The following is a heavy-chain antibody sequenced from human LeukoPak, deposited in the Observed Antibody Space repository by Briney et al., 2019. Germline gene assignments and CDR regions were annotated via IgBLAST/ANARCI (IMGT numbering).Heavy chain of an antibody. CDR2: ISGSGGST. CDR3: AKGPAGDLTYYFDY. V-gene: IGHV3-23*01. Sequence: GGSLRLSCAASGFTFSSYSMNWVRQAPGKELEWVSAISGSGGSTYYADSVKGRFTISRDNSKNTLYLQMNSLRAEDTAVYYCAKGPAGDLTYYFDYWGQGTLVTVSS. J-gene: IGHJ4*02. CDR1: GFTFSSYS. D-gene: IGHD7-27*01.